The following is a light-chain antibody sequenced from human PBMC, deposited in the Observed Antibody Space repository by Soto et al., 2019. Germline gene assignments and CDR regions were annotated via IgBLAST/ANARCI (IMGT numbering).Light chain of an antibody. Sequence: EIVFTQSPDTLSLSPGESATLSCMAIESVSSSDFAWYQQIPGQAPRLLIYGASSRATGIPDRFSGSGSGTDFTLTISSLQPDDFATYYCQQYNGYSTWTVGPGTKVEIK. J-gene: IGKJ1*01. V-gene: IGKV3-20*01. CDR1: ESVSSSD. CDR3: QQYNGYSTWT. CDR2: GAS.